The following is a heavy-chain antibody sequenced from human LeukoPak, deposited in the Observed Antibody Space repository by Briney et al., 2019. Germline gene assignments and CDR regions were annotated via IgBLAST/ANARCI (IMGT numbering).Heavy chain of an antibody. V-gene: IGHV3-30-3*01. Sequence: PGGSLRLSCAASGFTFSSYAMHWVRQAPGKGLEWVAVISYDGSNKYYADSVKGRFTISRDNSKNTLYLQMNSLRAEDTAVYYCAMDMGLYFDYWGQGTLVTVSS. D-gene: IGHD2-2*03. J-gene: IGHJ4*02. CDR1: GFTFSSYA. CDR2: ISYDGSNK. CDR3: AMDMGLYFDY.